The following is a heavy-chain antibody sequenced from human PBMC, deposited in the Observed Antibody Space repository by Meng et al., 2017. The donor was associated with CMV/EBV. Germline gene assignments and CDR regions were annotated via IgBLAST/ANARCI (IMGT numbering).Heavy chain of an antibody. Sequence: ASVKVSCKASGYTFTSYDINCVRQATGQGLEWMGWINPNSGNTGYAQKFQGRVTMTRNTSISTAYMELSSLRSEDTAVYYCARAPSPLYCSSTSCYTGGMDAWGQGTTVTVSS. J-gene: IGHJ6*02. V-gene: IGHV1-8*01. CDR3: ARAPSPLYCSSTSCYTGGMDA. CDR1: GYTFTSYD. D-gene: IGHD2-2*02. CDR2: INPNSGNT.